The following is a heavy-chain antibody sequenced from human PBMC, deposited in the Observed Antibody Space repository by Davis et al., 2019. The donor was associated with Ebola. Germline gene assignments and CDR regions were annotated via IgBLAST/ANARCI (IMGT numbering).Heavy chain of an antibody. CDR3: ARDFGREGYYYYYGMDI. J-gene: IGHJ6*02. V-gene: IGHV1-69*06. CDR1: GGTFSSYA. Sequence: AASVKVSCKASGGTFSSYAISWVRQAPGQGLEWMGGIIPIFGTANYAQKFQGRVTITADKSTSTAYMELSSLRSEDTAVYYCARDFGREGYYYYYGMDIWGQGTMVTVSS. D-gene: IGHD3-10*01. CDR2: IIPIFGTA.